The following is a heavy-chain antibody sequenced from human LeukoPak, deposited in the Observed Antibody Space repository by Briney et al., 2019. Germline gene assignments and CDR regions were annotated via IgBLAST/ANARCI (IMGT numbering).Heavy chain of an antibody. CDR2: ISWNSGSI. J-gene: IGHJ3*02. D-gene: IGHD3-22*01. V-gene: IGHV3-9*01. CDR1: GFTFDDYA. Sequence: PGGSLRLSCAASGFTFDDYAMHWVRQAPGKGLEWASGISWNSGSIGYADSVKGRFTISRDNAKNSLYLQMNSLRAEDTALYYCAKDLGLLLSSGSGASDIWGQGTMVTVSS. CDR3: AKDLGLLLSSGSGASDI.